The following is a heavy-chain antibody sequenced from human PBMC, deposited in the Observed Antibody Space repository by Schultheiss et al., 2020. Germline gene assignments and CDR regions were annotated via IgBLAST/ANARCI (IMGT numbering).Heavy chain of an antibody. CDR1: GFTFSTYG. V-gene: IGHV3-74*01. CDR3: ARARTVSFDY. J-gene: IGHJ4*02. Sequence: GGSLRLSCAASGFTFSTYGIHWVRQAPGKGLVWVSRINSDGSSRSYADSVKGRFTISRDNSKSTLYLQMNSLRAEDTAVYYCARARTVSFDYWGKGTLVTVSS. D-gene: IGHD4-17*01. CDR2: INSDGSSR.